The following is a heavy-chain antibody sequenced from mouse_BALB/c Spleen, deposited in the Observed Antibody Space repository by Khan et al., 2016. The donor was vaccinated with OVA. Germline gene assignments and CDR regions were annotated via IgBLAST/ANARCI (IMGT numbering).Heavy chain of an antibody. CDR3: ARKDYYDYDPFPY. CDR1: GYSITSEYT. J-gene: IGHJ3*01. CDR2: ISYSGNT. D-gene: IGHD2-4*01. V-gene: IGHV3-2*02. Sequence: VQLKQSGPGLVKPSQSLSLTCTVTGYSITSEYTWNWIRQFPGNKLEWMGFISYSGNTRYNPSLKSRISITRDTSKNQFFLQLNSGTSEDTATYYCARKDYYDYDPFPYWGQGTLVTGSA.